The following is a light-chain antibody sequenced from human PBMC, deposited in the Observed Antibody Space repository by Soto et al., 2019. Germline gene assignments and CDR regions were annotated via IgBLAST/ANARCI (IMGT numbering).Light chain of an antibody. Sequence: NFMLTQPHSVSESPGKTVTISCTRTSGSIDSNYVQWYRQRPGSAPTTVIFEDNRRLSGVPDRFSGSVDIASNSAYLTISALQPDDEADYYCQCFDAGTKVFGGGTKLTVL. CDR1: SGSIDSNY. CDR3: QCFDAGTKV. CDR2: EDN. V-gene: IGLV6-57*04. J-gene: IGLJ2*01.